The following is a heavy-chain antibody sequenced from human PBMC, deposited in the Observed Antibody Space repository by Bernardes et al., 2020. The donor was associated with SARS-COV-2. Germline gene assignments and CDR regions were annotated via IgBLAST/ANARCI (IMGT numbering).Heavy chain of an antibody. V-gene: IGHV3-43*01. CDR3: ATERQSLTVFGVGHDAFDF. CDR1: GFTFEDYT. D-gene: IGHD3-3*01. CDR2: VSWDGSTT. Sequence: GGSLRLSCAASGFTFEDYTMHWVRQVPGKGLEWVSLVSWDGSTTNYADSVKGRFIISRDSSRNTVHLQMDSLRKEDTALYYCATERQSLTVFGVGHDAFDFWSQGKMVTVSS. J-gene: IGHJ3*01.